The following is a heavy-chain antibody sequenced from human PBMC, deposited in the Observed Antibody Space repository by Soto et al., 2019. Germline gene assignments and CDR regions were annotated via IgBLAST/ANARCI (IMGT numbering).Heavy chain of an antibody. CDR2: FYYSGST. Sequence: QVQLQESGPGLVKPSQTLSLTCTVSGGSISSGGYYWSWIRQHPGKGLEWIGHFYYSGSTYYNPPLXSXVXMXXDTSKNQFSLKLSSVTAADTAMYYCARVWGMTPDYWGQGTLVTVSS. V-gene: IGHV4-31*03. D-gene: IGHD7-27*01. CDR3: ARVWGMTPDY. CDR1: GGSISSGGYY. J-gene: IGHJ4*02.